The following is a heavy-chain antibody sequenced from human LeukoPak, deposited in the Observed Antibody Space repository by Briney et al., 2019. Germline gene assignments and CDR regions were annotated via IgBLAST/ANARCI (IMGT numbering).Heavy chain of an antibody. D-gene: IGHD3-10*01. V-gene: IGHV3-30*03. CDR3: ARGGWGFTMVRGDPLDS. J-gene: IGHJ4*02. Sequence: GGSLRLSCAASGFTFSSYGMHWVRQAPGKGLEWVAVISYDGSNKYYADSVKGRFTISRDNSKNTLYLQMNSLRAEDTAVYYCARGGWGFTMVRGDPLDSWGQGTLVTVSS. CDR1: GFTFSSYG. CDR2: ISYDGSNK.